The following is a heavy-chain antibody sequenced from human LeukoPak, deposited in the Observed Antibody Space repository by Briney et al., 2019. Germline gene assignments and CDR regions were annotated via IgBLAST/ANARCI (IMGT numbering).Heavy chain of an antibody. CDR3: ARGAPRYDFWSGYYTEVDY. V-gene: IGHV1-2*06. D-gene: IGHD3-3*01. CDR2: INPNSGGT. Sequence: ASVKVSCXASGYTFTGYYMHWVRQARGQGLEWMARINPNSGGTNYAQKFQGRVTMTRDTSISTAYMELSRLRSDDTAVYYCARGAPRYDFWSGYYTEVDYWGQGTLVTVSS. J-gene: IGHJ4*02. CDR1: GYTFTGYY.